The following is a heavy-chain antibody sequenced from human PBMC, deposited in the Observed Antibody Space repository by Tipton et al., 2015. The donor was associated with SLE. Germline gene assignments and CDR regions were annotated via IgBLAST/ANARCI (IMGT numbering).Heavy chain of an antibody. V-gene: IGHV4-39*07. Sequence: TLSLTCNVSGGSISGSKYYWGWIRQPPGKGPEWIGRITNNGNTYYIPSLQSRVTMSVDTSKNQVSLKLTSVTAADTAVYYCARGWYSRNWEWWFDPWGQGTLVTVSS. CDR3: ARGWYSRNWEWWFDP. CDR1: GGSISGSKYY. CDR2: ITNNGNT. J-gene: IGHJ5*02. D-gene: IGHD6-13*01.